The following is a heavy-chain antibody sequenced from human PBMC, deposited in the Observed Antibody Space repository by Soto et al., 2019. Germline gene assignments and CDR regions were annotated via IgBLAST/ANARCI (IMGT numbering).Heavy chain of an antibody. V-gene: IGHV3-33*01. J-gene: IGHJ4*02. CDR1: GFTFSSYG. CDR3: ATWQGSLNFHY. Sequence: GGSLRLSCAASGFTFSSYGMHWVRQAPGKGLEWVAVIWYDGSNKYYADSVKDRLFISRDNSKNTLYLQLDSLRPEDTAVYYCATWQGSLNFHYWGQGTLVTVSS. CDR2: IWYDGSNK.